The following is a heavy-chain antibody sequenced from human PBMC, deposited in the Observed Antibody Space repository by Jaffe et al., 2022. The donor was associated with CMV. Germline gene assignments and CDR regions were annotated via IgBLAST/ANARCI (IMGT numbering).Heavy chain of an antibody. J-gene: IGHJ4*02. CDR1: GYTFTGYY. CDR3: ARDYGSSGYASYYFDY. D-gene: IGHD3-22*01. V-gene: IGHV1-2*02. Sequence: QVQLVQSGAEVKKPGASVKVSCKASGYTFTGYYMHWVRQAPGQGLEWMGWINPNSGGTNYAQKFQGRVTMTRDTSISTAYMELSRLRSDDTAVYYCARDYGSSGYASYYFDYWGQGTLVTVSS. CDR2: INPNSGGT.